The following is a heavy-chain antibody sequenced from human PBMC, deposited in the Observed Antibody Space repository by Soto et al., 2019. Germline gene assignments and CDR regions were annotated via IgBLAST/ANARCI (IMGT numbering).Heavy chain of an antibody. CDR2: MNHNSANT. CDR1: GYTVTRYD. CDR3: ARERVRGMAV. Sequence: QVHLVQSGAEVKKPGAAVKVSCKASGYTVTRYDINWVRQATGQGLAWMGWMNHNSANTGYAQKFKGRVTMTRNTSISTAYMELSSLRSEDPAGYYCARERVRGMAVWRQGTTVTVSS. V-gene: IGHV1-8*01. J-gene: IGHJ6*02.